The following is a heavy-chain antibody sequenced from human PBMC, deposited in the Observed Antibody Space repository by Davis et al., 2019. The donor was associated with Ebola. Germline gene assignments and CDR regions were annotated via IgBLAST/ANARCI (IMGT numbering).Heavy chain of an antibody. CDR2: INHSGSS. J-gene: IGHJ4*02. Sequence: SETLSLTCAVSGGSSSGSYWRRIRQPPGKVLAWIGEINHSGSSNYNPSLKSRVTMFVDTSKNQFSLKLSSVTAADTAVYYCARGQVTTKIMVATASHFDYWGQGTLVTVAS. V-gene: IGHV4-34*01. CDR1: GGSSSGSY. D-gene: IGHD2-21*02. CDR3: ARGQVTTKIMVATASHFDY.